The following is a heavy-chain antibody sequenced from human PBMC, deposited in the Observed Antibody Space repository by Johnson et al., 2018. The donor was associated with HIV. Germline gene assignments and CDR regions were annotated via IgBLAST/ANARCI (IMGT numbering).Heavy chain of an antibody. CDR3: ARVVVITYHDAFDI. CDR2: IYSGGST. Sequence: VQLVESGGGLVQPGGSLRLSCAASGFTVRSNYMSWVRQAPGKGLEWVSLIYSGGSTYYADSVKGRFTISRDNSKNTLYLQMNSLRAEDTAVYYCARVVVITYHDAFDIWGQGTMVTVSS. V-gene: IGHV3-66*01. CDR1: GFTVRSNY. D-gene: IGHD3-22*01. J-gene: IGHJ3*02.